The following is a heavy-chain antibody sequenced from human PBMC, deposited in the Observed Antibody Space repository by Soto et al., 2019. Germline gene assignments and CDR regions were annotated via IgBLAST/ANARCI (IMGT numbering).Heavy chain of an antibody. J-gene: IGHJ6*02. CDR1: GFTFDDYT. Sequence: GGSLRLSCAASGFTFDDYTMHWVRQAPGKGLEWVSLISWDGGSTYYADSVKGRFTISRDNSKNSLYLQMNSLRTEDTALYYCAKDIKWFGEYYYGMDVWGQGTTVTVSS. CDR3: AKDIKWFGEYYYGMDV. CDR2: ISWDGGST. D-gene: IGHD3-10*01. V-gene: IGHV3-43*01.